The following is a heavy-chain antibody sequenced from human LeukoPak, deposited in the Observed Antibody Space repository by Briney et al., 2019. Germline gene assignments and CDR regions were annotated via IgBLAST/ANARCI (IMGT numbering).Heavy chain of an antibody. Sequence: SETLSLTCTVSGGSFSSSSYYWGWIRQPPGKGLGWIGSIYYSGSTYYNPSLKSRVTISVDTSKNQFSLKLSSVTAADTAVYYCALSAAANSGWFDPWGQGTLVTVSS. CDR3: ALSAAANSGWFDP. V-gene: IGHV4-39*07. CDR1: GGSFSSSSYY. J-gene: IGHJ5*02. CDR2: IYYSGST. D-gene: IGHD6-13*01.